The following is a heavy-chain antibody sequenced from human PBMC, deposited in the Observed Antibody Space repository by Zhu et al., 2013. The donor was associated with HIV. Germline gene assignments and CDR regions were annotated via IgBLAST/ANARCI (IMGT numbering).Heavy chain of an antibody. D-gene: IGHD3-16*01. J-gene: IGHJ4*02. CDR3: GREGGRVWAGLWGLVHD. CDR1: GYSFITHG. CDR2: ISPYNGET. Sequence: LLVQSGPEMKKPGASVKVSCKTSGYSFITHGINWVRQAPGQGLEWLGWISPYNGETNYLQKLQGRVTMYTDRSTTTAYMELRNLRSEDTATYYCGREGGRVWAGLWGLVHDWGQGTLGHRLL. V-gene: IGHV1-18*01.